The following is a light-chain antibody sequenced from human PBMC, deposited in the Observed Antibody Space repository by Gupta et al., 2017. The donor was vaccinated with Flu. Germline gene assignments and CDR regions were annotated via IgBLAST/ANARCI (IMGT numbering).Light chain of an antibody. J-gene: IGLJ2*01. CDR2: VNNDGSH. V-gene: IGLV4-69*01. CDR1: SGSTSYA. CDR3: QTWDIGTYVV. Sequence: QLVLTQSPSASASLGVSVKFTSTLNSGSTSYALPWLQQQPGKGPRFLMKVNNDGSHRKGDGIPDRFSGSSSGAERYLTISRIQSEDEADYYCQTWDIGTYVVLGGGAKLTVL.